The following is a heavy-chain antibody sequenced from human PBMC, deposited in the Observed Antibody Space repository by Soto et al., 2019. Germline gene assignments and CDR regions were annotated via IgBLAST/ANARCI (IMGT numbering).Heavy chain of an antibody. J-gene: IGHJ4*02. CDR1: GGTFSSYT. D-gene: IGHD2-2*02. CDR2: IIPILGIA. Sequence: QVQLVQSGAEVKKPGSSVKVSCKASGGTFSSYTISWVGQAPGQGLEWMGRIIPILGIANYAQKFQGRVTITADKSTSTAYMELSSLRSEDTAVYYCAMAYCSSTSCYRDYWGQGTLVTVSS. CDR3: AMAYCSSTSCYRDY. V-gene: IGHV1-69*02.